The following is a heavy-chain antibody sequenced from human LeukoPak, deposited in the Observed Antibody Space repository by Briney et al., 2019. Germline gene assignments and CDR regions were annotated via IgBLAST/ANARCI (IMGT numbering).Heavy chain of an antibody. CDR2: ISGNGGTT. V-gene: IGHV3-23*01. CDR3: AKAPKATAGNGNAFDI. D-gene: IGHD6-13*01. CDR1: GFTFSTYA. J-gene: IGHJ3*02. Sequence: GGSLRLSCAASGFTFSTYAMSWVRQAPGKGLEWVSVISGNGGTTYYVDSVKGRSTISRDNSKNTVYLEMNSLRADDTAEYYCAKAPKATAGNGNAFDIWGQGTMVTVSS.